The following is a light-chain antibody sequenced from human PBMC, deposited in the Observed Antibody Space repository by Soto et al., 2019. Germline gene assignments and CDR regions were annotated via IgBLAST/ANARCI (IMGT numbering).Light chain of an antibody. CDR3: QQYGSSPFT. J-gene: IGKJ3*01. CDR1: QSVSSN. Sequence: EIVLTQSPGTRSLSPGERATLSCRASQSVSSNLAWYQQKPGQAPRLLIYGASNRATGIPDRFSGSGSGTDFTLTISRLEPEDFAVYYCQQYGSSPFTFGPGTKVDI. CDR2: GAS. V-gene: IGKV3-20*01.